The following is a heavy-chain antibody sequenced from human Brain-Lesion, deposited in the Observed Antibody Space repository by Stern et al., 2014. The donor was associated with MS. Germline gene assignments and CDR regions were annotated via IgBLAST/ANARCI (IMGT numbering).Heavy chain of an antibody. D-gene: IGHD3-22*01. CDR1: GYTFTGYY. J-gene: IGHJ4*02. CDR2: INPKSGGT. Sequence: QMQLVQSGAEVKKPGASVKVSCKASGYTFTGYYMHWVRQAPGQGLEGMGWINPKSGGTNYAQKFQGWVTMTRDTSINTAYMELSRLRSDDTAVYYCATYYYDSTGYNDFWGQGTLVTVSS. V-gene: IGHV1-2*04. CDR3: ATYYYDSTGYNDF.